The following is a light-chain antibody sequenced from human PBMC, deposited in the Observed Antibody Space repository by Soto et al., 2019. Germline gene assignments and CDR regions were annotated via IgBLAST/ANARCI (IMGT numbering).Light chain of an antibody. CDR3: QQLNIYPQT. V-gene: IGKV1-9*01. Sequence: DIQLTQSPSLLSASVGARVTITCRASRDIDSYLAWYQLKPGKGPKLLIYDASTLQSGAPSRFSGSGSGTEFTLTISSLQPEDFATYYCQQLNIYPQTFGQGTKVEIK. CDR2: DAS. J-gene: IGKJ1*01. CDR1: RDIDSY.